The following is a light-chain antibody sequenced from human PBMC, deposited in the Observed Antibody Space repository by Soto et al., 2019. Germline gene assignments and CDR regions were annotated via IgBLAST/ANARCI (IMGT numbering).Light chain of an antibody. J-gene: IGLJ3*02. Sequence: QSVLTQPPLVSGAPGQRVTISCTGSSSNIGATYDVHWYQHLPGTAPKLLIFGNNNRPSGVPDRFSGSKSGTSASLAITGLQAEDEADYYCQSYDRSLGGWVFGGGTKLTVL. CDR3: QSYDRSLGGWV. V-gene: IGLV1-40*01. CDR1: SSNIGATYD. CDR2: GNN.